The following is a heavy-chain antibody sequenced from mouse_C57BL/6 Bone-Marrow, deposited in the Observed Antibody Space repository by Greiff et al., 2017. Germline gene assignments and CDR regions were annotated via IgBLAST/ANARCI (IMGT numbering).Heavy chain of an antibody. CDR1: GYTFTSYG. D-gene: IGHD1-1*01. Sequence: QVQLKESGAELARPGASVKLSCKASGYTFTSYGIRWVKQRTGQGLEWIGEIYPRSGNTYYKEKFKGKATLTADKSSSTAYMELRSLTSEDSAVYFCAREGITTVVALDYWGQGTTLTVSS. CDR3: AREGITTVVALDY. V-gene: IGHV1-81*01. CDR2: IYPRSGNT. J-gene: IGHJ2*01.